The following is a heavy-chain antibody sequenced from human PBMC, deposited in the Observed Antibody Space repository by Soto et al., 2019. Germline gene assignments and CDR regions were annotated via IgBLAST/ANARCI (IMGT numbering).Heavy chain of an antibody. V-gene: IGHV1-2*04. J-gene: IGHJ4*02. CDR1: GYTFTGYY. CDR2: INPNSGGT. D-gene: IGHD1-1*01. CDR3: ARVPYNWNDEPFDY. Sequence: GASVKVSCKASGYTFTGYYMHWVRQAPGQGLEWMGWINPNSGGTNYAQKFQGWVTMTRDTSISTAYMELSRLRSDDTAVYYCARVPYNWNDEPFDYWGQGTLVTVSS.